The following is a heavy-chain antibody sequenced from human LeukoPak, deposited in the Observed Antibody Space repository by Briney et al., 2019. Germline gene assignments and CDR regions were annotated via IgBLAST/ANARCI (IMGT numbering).Heavy chain of an antibody. CDR3: ARVRHGSSGWYFDY. CDR2: ISAYNGNT. J-gene: IGHJ4*02. V-gene: IGHV1-18*01. D-gene: IGHD6-19*01. CDR1: GYTFTSYG. Sequence: GASVKVSCKASGYTFTSYGISWVRQAPGQGLEWMGWISAYNGNTNYAQKLQGRVTITTDESTSTAYMELSSLRSEDTAVYYCARVRHGSSGWYFDYWGQGTLVTVSS.